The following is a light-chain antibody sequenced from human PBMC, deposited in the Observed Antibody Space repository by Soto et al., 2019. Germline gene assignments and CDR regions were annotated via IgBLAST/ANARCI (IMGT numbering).Light chain of an antibody. CDR3: SSYTTSRTLV. J-gene: IGLJ2*01. CDR1: SSDIGAYRY. Sequence: QSVLTQPASVSGSPGQSITISCTGTSSDIGAYRYVSWYQQPPGKAPKLIIYDVNNRPSGVSNRFSGSKSGNTASLTISGLQAKDEADYYCSSYTTSRTLVFGGGTKLTVL. CDR2: DVN. V-gene: IGLV2-14*01.